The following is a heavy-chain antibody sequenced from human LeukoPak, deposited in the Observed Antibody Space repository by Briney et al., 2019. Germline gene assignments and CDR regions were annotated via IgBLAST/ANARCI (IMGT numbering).Heavy chain of an antibody. D-gene: IGHD5-12*01. J-gene: IGHJ4*02. CDR3: AKGLGYSGQDPNY. CDR1: GFTFSSYG. CDR2: ISYDGSNK. V-gene: IGHV3-30*18. Sequence: GRSLRLSCAASGFTFSSYGMHWVRQAPGKGLEWVAVISYDGSNKYYADSVKGRFTISRDNSKNTLYLQMNSLRAEDTAVYYRAKGLGYSGQDPNYWGQGTLVTVSS.